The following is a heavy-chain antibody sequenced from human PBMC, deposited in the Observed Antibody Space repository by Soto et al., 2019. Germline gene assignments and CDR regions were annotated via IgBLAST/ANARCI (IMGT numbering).Heavy chain of an antibody. CDR2: IYYSGST. CDR3: ARGSNFYDTRGYLDY. V-gene: IGHV4-59*01. D-gene: IGHD3-22*01. Sequence: SDTLALTCTVYGVSIISYYLPLIRHPPGKGLEWIGYIYYSGSTNYNPSLKSRVTISVDTSKKEFSLKMSSVTAADTAVYYCARGSNFYDTRGYLDYWGQGALVTVSS. CDR1: GVSIISYY. J-gene: IGHJ4*02.